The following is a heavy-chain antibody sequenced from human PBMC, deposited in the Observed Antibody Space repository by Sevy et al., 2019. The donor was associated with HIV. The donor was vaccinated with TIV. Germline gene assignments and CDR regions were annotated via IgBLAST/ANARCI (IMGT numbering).Heavy chain of an antibody. CDR1: GFTFSDHY. CDR3: CNDGGSAAGGNVFDF. Sequence: GGSLRLSCVASGFTFSDHYMEWVRQAPGKGLEWVGRTRNKADGYTTEYAASVKGRIPNSRDESKNSLYVQMNSLKTYGTGLYYCCNDGGSAAGGNVFDFWGQGTLVTVSS. CDR2: TRNKADGYTT. D-gene: IGHD2-15*01. V-gene: IGHV3-72*01. J-gene: IGHJ4*02.